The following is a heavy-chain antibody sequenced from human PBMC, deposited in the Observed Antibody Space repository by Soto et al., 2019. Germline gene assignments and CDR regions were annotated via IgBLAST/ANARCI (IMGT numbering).Heavy chain of an antibody. CDR3: ARRRGYCGGDCYQNWFDP. CDR1: GGTFSSYA. D-gene: IGHD2-21*02. CDR2: IIPIFGTA. J-gene: IGHJ5*02. Sequence: QVQLVQSGAEVKKPGSSVKVSCKASGGTFSSYAISWVRQAPGQGLEWMGGIIPIFGTANYAQKFQGRVTITADESTSTAYMELSSLRCEDTAVYYCARRRGYCGGDCYQNWFDPWGQGTLVTVSS. V-gene: IGHV1-69*01.